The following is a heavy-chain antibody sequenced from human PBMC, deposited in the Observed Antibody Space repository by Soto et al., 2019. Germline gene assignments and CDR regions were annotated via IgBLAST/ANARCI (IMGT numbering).Heavy chain of an antibody. CDR1: GFTFSSYS. V-gene: IGHV3-21*01. CDR3: ARNLWDGLDV. J-gene: IGHJ6*02. D-gene: IGHD7-27*01. CDR2: ISSSSNYI. Sequence: EVQLVESGGGLVRPGGSLRLSCAASGFTFSSYSMNGVRQAPGKGLEWVSSISSSSNYIYYTDSMEGRFTISRDNAKNSLYLQMNSLRAEDTAIFYCARNLWDGLDVWGQGTTVTVS.